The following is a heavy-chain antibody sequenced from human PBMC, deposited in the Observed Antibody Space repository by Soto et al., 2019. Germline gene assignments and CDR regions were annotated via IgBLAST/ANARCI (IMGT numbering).Heavy chain of an antibody. CDR1: GGTFSSYT. J-gene: IGHJ6*02. Sequence: SVKVSCKASGGTFSSYTISWVRQAPGQGLEWMGRIIPILGIANYAQKFQGRVTITADKSTSTAYMELSSLRSEDTAVYYCARATYYYDSSGYYTLYYGMDVWGQGTTVTVSS. CDR3: ARATYYYDSSGYYTLYYGMDV. V-gene: IGHV1-69*02. D-gene: IGHD3-22*01. CDR2: IIPILGIA.